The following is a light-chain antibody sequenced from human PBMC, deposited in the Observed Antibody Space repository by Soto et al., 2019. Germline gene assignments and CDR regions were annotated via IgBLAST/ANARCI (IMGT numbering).Light chain of an antibody. CDR3: QQRGNWPLT. J-gene: IGKJ4*01. Sequence: ETVSTQSPVTLSLSPGDRATLSCRASQDIGTYLIWYQQRLGQAPRLLISDASSRATGVPARFSGSGSGTEFTHTISSLEPEDFALYYCQQRGNWPLTFGGGTKVEI. CDR2: DAS. V-gene: IGKV3-11*01. CDR1: QDIGTY.